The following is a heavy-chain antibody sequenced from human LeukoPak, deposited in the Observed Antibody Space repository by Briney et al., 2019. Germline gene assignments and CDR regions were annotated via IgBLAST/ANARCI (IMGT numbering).Heavy chain of an antibody. Sequence: ASVKVSCKASGGTFSSYTISWVRQAPGQGLEWMGRIIPILGIANYAQKFQGRVTITADKSTSTAYMELSSLRSEDTAVYYCARVSAISSDDYYYYMDVWGKGTTVTVSS. D-gene: IGHD6-6*01. CDR2: IIPILGIA. CDR1: GGTFSSYT. CDR3: ARVSAISSDDYYYYMDV. V-gene: IGHV1-69*02. J-gene: IGHJ6*03.